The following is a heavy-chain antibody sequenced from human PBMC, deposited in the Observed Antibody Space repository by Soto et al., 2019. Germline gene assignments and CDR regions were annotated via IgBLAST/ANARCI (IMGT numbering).Heavy chain of an antibody. J-gene: IGHJ3*02. CDR1: GFTFTSAA. CDR2: IVVDSGNT. Sequence: SVKVSCKASGFTFTSAAMQWVRQARGQRLEWIGWIVVDSGNTNYAQKFQERVTITKNTLYLQMNSLRTEDTAVYYCAKGGRRYRDALDIWGPGTMVTVS. CDR3: AKGGRRYRDALDI. D-gene: IGHD2-15*01. V-gene: IGHV1-58*02.